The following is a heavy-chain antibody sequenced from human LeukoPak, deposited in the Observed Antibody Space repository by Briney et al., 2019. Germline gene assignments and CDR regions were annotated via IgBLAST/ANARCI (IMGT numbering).Heavy chain of an antibody. J-gene: IGHJ3*02. D-gene: IGHD1-7*01. CDR2: MFHSGKS. V-gene: IGHV4-39*07. Sequence: SETLSLTCTVSGGSISSSSYYWGWIRQPPGKGLQWIGSMFHSGKSYYNPSLKSRVTISVDTSKNQFSLMVNSVTAADTAVYYCARVGYNWNLWFDIWGQGTTVTVSS. CDR1: GGSISSSSYY. CDR3: ARVGYNWNLWFDI.